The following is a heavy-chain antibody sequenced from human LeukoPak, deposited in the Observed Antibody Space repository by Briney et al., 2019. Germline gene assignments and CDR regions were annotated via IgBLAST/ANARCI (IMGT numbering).Heavy chain of an antibody. CDR2: ISYDGSNK. J-gene: IGHJ6*02. V-gene: IGHV3-30-3*01. Sequence: GGSLRLSCAASGFTFSSYAMHWVRQAPGKGLEWVAVISYDGSNKYYADSVKGRFTISRDNSKNTLYLQMNSLRAEDTAVYYCARDGPRIAHYYYGMDVWGQGTTVTVSS. D-gene: IGHD6-13*01. CDR3: ARDGPRIAHYYYGMDV. CDR1: GFTFSSYA.